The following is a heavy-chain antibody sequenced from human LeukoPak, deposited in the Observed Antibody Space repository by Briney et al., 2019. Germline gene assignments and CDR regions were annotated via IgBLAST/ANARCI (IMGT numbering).Heavy chain of an antibody. CDR3: ARAYYGSGNFYFDY. CDR2: IYYSGST. Sequence: SQTLSLTCTVSGGSISSGGYYWSWIRQHPGKGLEWIGYIYYSGSTYYNPSLKSRVTISVDTSKNQFSLKLSSVTVADTAVYYCARAYYGSGNFYFDYWGQGTLVTVSS. D-gene: IGHD3-10*01. J-gene: IGHJ4*02. CDR1: GGSISSGGYY. V-gene: IGHV4-31*03.